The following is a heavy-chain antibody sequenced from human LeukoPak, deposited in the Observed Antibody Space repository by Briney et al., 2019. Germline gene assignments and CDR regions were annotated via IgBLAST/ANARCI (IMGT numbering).Heavy chain of an antibody. J-gene: IGHJ4*02. CDR3: AKDYYDSCGPTLDY. V-gene: IGHV3-23*01. CDR2: ISGSGGST. D-gene: IGHD3-22*01. Sequence: QPGGSLRLSCAASGFTFSSYAMSWVRQAPGKGLEWVSAISGSGGSTFYADSVKGRFTISRDNSKNTLYLQMNSLRAEDTAVYYCAKDYYDSCGPTLDYWGQGTLVTVSS. CDR1: GFTFSSYA.